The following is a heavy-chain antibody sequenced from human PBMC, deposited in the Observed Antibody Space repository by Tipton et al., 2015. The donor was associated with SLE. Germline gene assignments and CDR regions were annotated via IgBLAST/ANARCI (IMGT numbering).Heavy chain of an antibody. J-gene: IGHJ4*02. CDR1: GGSISSSSYY. Sequence: LRLSCTVSGGSISSSSYYWGWIRQPPGKGLEWIGSIYYSGSTYYNPSLKSRVTISVDTSKNQFSLKLSSVTAADTAVYYCARGGYSGYDPQYYFDSWGQGTLVTVSS. D-gene: IGHD5-12*01. CDR2: IYYSGST. CDR3: ARGGYSGYDPQYYFDS. V-gene: IGHV4-39*07.